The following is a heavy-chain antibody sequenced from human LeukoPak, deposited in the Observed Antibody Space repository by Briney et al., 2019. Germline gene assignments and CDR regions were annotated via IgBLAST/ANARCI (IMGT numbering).Heavy chain of an antibody. CDR2: INHSGST. J-gene: IGHJ4*02. V-gene: IGHV4-34*01. CDR3: ARDHRDGYNSRYFDY. D-gene: IGHD5-24*01. Sequence: PSETLSLTCAAYGGSFSGYYWSWIRQPPGKGLEWIGEINHSGSTNYNPSLKSRVTISVDTSKNQFSLKLSSVTAADTAVYYCARDHRDGYNSRYFDYWGQGTLVTVSS. CDR1: GGSFSGYY.